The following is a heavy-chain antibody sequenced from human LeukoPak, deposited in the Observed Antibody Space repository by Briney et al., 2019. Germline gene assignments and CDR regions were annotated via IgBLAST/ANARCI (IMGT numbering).Heavy chain of an antibody. D-gene: IGHD2-15*01. CDR3: ARGHDGVVGWFAP. J-gene: IGHJ5*02. CDR2: IYYSGST. V-gene: IGHV4-61*08. Sequence: SETLSLTCTVSGGSISSGGYYWSWIRQHPGKGLEWIGYIYYSGSTNYNPSLKSRVTMSVDTSKNQISLKVTSVTAADTAVYYCARGHDGVVGWFAPWGRGILVTVSS. CDR1: GGSISSGGYY.